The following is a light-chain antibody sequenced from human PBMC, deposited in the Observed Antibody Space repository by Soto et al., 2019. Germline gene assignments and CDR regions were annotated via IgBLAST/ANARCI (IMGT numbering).Light chain of an antibody. CDR1: QGIRND. CDR3: LQDYNYPRT. Sequence: AIQMTQSPSSLSASVGDRVTITCRASQGIRNDLGWYQQRPGKAPKLLIFAASRLQSGVPSRFSGSGSGTDFTLTISSLQPEDFATYCCLQDYNYPRTFGQGTKVEIK. CDR2: AAS. V-gene: IGKV1-6*01. J-gene: IGKJ1*01.